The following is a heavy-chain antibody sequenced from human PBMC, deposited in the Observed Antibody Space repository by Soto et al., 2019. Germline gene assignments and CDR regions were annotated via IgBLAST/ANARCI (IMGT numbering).Heavy chain of an antibody. D-gene: IGHD1-26*01. Sequence: GGSLRLSCAASGFTFSDYYMSWIRQAPGKGLEWVSYISSSSSYTNYADSVKGRFTISRDNAKNSLYLQMNSLRAEDTAVYYCARDFGKVIVGATSPNDAFDIWGQGTMVTVSS. CDR1: GFTFSDYY. CDR3: ARDFGKVIVGATSPNDAFDI. J-gene: IGHJ3*02. V-gene: IGHV3-11*06. CDR2: ISSSSSYT.